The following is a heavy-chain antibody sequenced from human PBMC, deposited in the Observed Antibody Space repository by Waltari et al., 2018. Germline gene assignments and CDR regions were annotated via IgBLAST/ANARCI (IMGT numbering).Heavy chain of an antibody. V-gene: IGHV1-69-2*01. Sequence: EVQLVQSGAEVKKPGATVQISCKASGYPFTDYYMHWVQQAPGKGLEWMGRVDPEDGETIYAEKFQGRVTITADTSTDTAYMELSSLRSEDTAVYYCATWGLYCSSTSCYDWGQGTLVTVSS. CDR2: VDPEDGET. CDR3: ATWGLYCSSTSCYD. CDR1: GYPFTDYY. D-gene: IGHD2-2*01. J-gene: IGHJ4*02.